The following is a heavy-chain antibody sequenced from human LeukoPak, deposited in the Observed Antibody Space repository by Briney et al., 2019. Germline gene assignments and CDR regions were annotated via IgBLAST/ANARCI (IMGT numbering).Heavy chain of an antibody. CDR3: ARPLCSGGSCYIDY. J-gene: IGHJ4*02. CDR1: GYDFASYW. Sequence: GESLKISCEGSGYDFASYWIGWVRQKPGKGLELMGIIWPGDSERRYSPSFQGQVTISADKSVRIAYLQWTSLKASDTAMYYCARPLCSGGSCYIDYWGQGTLVTVSS. CDR2: IWPGDSER. V-gene: IGHV5-51*01. D-gene: IGHD2-15*01.